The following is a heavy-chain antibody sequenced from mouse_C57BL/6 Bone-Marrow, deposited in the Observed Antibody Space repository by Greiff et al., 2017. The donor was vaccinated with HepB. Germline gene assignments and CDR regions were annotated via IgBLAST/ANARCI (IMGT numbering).Heavy chain of an antibody. D-gene: IGHD2-4*01. CDR2: ISYSGST. Sequence: EVMLVESGPGLAKPSQTLSLTCSVTGYSITSDYWNWIRKFPGNKLEYMGYISYSGSTYYNPSLKSRISITRDTSKNQYYLQLNSVTTEDTATYYCARSCGRYDYDDGLDVWGTGTTVTVSS. V-gene: IGHV3-8*01. CDR3: ARSCGRYDYDDGLDV. CDR1: GYSITSDY. J-gene: IGHJ1*03.